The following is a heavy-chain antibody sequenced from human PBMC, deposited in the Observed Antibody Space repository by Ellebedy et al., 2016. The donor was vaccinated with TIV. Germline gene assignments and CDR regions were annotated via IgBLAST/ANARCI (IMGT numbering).Heavy chain of an antibody. D-gene: IGHD2-2*01. CDR2: ISSSSSYI. J-gene: IGHJ4*02. V-gene: IGHV3-21*04. Sequence: GGSLRLSXAASGFTFSSYSMNWVRQAPGKGLEWVSSISSSSSYIYYADSVKGRFTISRDNAKNSLYLQMNSLRAEDTAVYYCAKDPSSMYCSSTSCSDWGQGTLVTVSS. CDR1: GFTFSSYS. CDR3: AKDPSSMYCSSTSCSD.